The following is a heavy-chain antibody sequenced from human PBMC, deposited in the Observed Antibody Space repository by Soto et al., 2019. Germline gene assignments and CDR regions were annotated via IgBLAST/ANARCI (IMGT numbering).Heavy chain of an antibody. CDR3: AKDDQGGPVVPITSAFDI. CDR1: GFTFIKFA. J-gene: IGHJ3*02. D-gene: IGHD2-15*01. V-gene: IGHV3-23*01. CDR2: IGGGVGGST. Sequence: GGSLRLSCAASGFTFIKFAMSWVRQVPGKGLEWVAAIGGGVGGSTYYADSVKGRFTISRDNSKNTLYLQMNSLRAEDTAVYYCAKDDQGGPVVPITSAFDIWGQGTMVTVSS.